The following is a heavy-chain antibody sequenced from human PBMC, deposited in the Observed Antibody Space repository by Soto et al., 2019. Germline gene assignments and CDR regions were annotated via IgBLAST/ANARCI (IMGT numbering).Heavy chain of an antibody. J-gene: IGHJ1*01. V-gene: IGHV3-30*18. CDR2: ISYDGSNK. CDR3: AKDLRVPTVTAEYFQH. CDR1: GFTFSSYG. D-gene: IGHD4-17*01. Sequence: PGGSLRLSCAASGFTFSSYGMHWVRQAPGKGLEWVAVISYDGSNKYYADSVKGRFTISRDNSKNTLYLQMNSLRAEDTAVYYCAKDLRVPTVTAEYFQHWGQGTLVTFSS.